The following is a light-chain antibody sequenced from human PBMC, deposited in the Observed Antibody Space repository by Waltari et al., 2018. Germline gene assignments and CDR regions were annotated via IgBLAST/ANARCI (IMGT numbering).Light chain of an antibody. CDR1: QSVSSSY. J-gene: IGKJ3*01. Sequence: EIVLTQSPGTLSLSPGERATLSCRASQSVSSSYLAWYQQKPGQAPRLLIYGASSRATGIPDRFSGSGSGTEFTLTISSLQSEDSAIYFCQQYNRWPPTFGPGTKVDIK. CDR3: QQYNRWPPT. CDR2: GAS. V-gene: IGKV3-20*01.